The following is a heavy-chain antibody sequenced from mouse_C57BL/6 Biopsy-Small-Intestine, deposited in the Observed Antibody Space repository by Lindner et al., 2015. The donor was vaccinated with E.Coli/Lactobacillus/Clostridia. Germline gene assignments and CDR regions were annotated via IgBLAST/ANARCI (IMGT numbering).Heavy chain of an antibody. CDR3: AGDWDEGGGC. J-gene: IGHJ2*01. CDR1: GSTFKSYG. Sequence: VQLQESGTELVRPGSSVKMSCKTSGSTFKSYGINWVKQRPGQGLEWLGYIYIGNGYTEYNEKFKGKATLTSDPSSSTANMQFSSLTSEDSAIYFCAGDWDEGGGCWGQGTTLTVSS. V-gene: IGHV1-58*01. CDR2: IYIGNGYT. D-gene: IGHD4-1*01.